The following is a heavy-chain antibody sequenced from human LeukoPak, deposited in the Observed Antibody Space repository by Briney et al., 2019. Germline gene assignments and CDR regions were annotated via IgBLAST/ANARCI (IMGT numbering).Heavy chain of an antibody. CDR3: AKERGYCSGGSCYSGFDY. Sequence: PGGSLRLSCAASGFTFDDYAMHWVRQAPGKGLEWVSLISWDGGSTYYADSVKGRFTISRDNSKNSLYLQMNSLRAEDTALYYCAKERGYCSGGSCYSGFDYWGQGTLVTVSS. J-gene: IGHJ4*02. D-gene: IGHD2-15*01. CDR2: ISWDGGST. CDR1: GFTFDDYA. V-gene: IGHV3-43D*03.